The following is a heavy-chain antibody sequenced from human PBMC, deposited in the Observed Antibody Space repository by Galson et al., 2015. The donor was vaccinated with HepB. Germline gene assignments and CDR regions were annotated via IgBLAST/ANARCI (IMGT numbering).Heavy chain of an antibody. Sequence: SLRLSCAASGFTFSSYGMHWVRQAPGKGLEWVAVIWYDGSNKYYAGSVKGRFTISRDNSKNTLYLQMNSLRAEDTAVYYCARDPAGYYFDYWGQGTLVTVSS. CDR1: GFTFSSYG. V-gene: IGHV3-33*08. J-gene: IGHJ4*02. CDR3: ARDPAGYYFDY. CDR2: IWYDGSNK. D-gene: IGHD6-13*01.